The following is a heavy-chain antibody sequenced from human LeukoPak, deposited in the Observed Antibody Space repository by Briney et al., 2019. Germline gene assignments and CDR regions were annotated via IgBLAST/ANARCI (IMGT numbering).Heavy chain of an antibody. CDR3: ASSGCSSTSCYAPYGMDV. Sequence: ASVKVSCKASGYTFTCYYMHWVRQAPGQGLEWMGWINPNSGGTNYAQKFQGRVTMTRDTSISTAYMELSRLRSDDTAVYYCASSGCSSTSCYAPYGMDVWGQGTTVTVSS. V-gene: IGHV1-2*02. D-gene: IGHD2-2*01. CDR1: GYTFTCYY. CDR2: INPNSGGT. J-gene: IGHJ6*02.